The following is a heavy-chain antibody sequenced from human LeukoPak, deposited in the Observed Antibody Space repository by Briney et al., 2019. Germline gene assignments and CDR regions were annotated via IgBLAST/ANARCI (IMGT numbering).Heavy chain of an antibody. V-gene: IGHV4-39*01. D-gene: IGHD3-10*01. CDR3: ARQGWFGELLSPLDY. CDR2: IYYSGST. Sequence: FGTPSLTCTVSGGSLSSGYYYWGWVPQPPGEGLGWIVSIYYSGSTYYNPSLKSRVTISVDTSKNQFSLKLSSVTASDTAVYYCARQGWFGELLSPLDYWGQGTLVTVSS. J-gene: IGHJ4*02. CDR1: GGSLSSGYYY.